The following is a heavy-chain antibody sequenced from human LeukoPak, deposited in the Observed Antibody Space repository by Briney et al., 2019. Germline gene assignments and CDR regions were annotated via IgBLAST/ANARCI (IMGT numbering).Heavy chain of an antibody. CDR3: ASKEYYYYGMDV. CDR1: GGSSSSSNW. J-gene: IGHJ6*01. Sequence: SGTLSLTCAVSGGSSSSSNWWNWVRQPPGRGLEWIGEIDHSGRTNYNPSLKSRVTISVDKSKNQISLKLSSVTAADTAVYYCASKEYYYYGMDVWGQGTTVTVSS. CDR2: IDHSGRT. V-gene: IGHV4-4*02.